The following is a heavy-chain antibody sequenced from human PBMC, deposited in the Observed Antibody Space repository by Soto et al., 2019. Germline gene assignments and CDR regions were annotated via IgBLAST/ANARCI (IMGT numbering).Heavy chain of an antibody. CDR2: ISSGSSVI. CDR1: GFTFSSYN. V-gene: IGHV3-48*02. CDR3: ARDFSSSWPFDY. Sequence: VQLVESGGGLVQPGGSLRLSCAASGFTFSSYNMNWVRQAPGKGLEWVSYISSGSSVIYYADSVKGRFTISRDNAKNSLYLQMNSLRDEDTAVYYCARDFSSSWPFDYWGQGTLVTVSS. D-gene: IGHD6-13*01. J-gene: IGHJ4*02.